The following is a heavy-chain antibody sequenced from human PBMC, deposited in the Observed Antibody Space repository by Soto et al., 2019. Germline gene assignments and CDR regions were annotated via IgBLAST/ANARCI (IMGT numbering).Heavy chain of an antibody. J-gene: IGHJ5*02. V-gene: IGHV4-59*01. D-gene: IGHD6-13*01. CDR2: IYYSGST. CDR3: ARARGIAAAGSPRSDNWFDP. Sequence: SETLSLTCTVSGGSISSYCWSWIRQPPGKGLEWIGYIYYSGSTNYNPSLKSRVTISVDTSKNQFSLKLSSVTAADTAVYYCARARGIAAAGSPRSDNWFDPWGQGTLVTVSS. CDR1: GGSISSYC.